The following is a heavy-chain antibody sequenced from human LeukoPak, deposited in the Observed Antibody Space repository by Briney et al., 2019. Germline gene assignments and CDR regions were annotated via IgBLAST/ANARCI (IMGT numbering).Heavy chain of an antibody. D-gene: IGHD3-22*01. J-gene: IGHJ4*02. Sequence: SGPTLVEPPQTLTLICTFSGFSLSTSGVGVAWIRQPPGKALEWLALIYWDDDKRYSPSLKSRLTITKDTSKNQVVLIMTNMDPVDTATYYCAHSSDLYDSSGSYPYYFDYWGQGTLVTVSS. CDR2: IYWDDDK. V-gene: IGHV2-5*02. CDR3: AHSSDLYDSSGSYPYYFDY. CDR1: GFSLSTSGVG.